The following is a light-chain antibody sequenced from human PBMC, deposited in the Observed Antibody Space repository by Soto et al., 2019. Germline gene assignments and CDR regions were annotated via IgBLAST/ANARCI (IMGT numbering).Light chain of an antibody. J-gene: IGLJ1*01. CDR1: SSDVGSYNL. Sequence: QSVLTQPASVSGSPGQSITISCTGTSSDVGSYNLVSWYQQHPGKAPKLIIYEDSKRPSGVSNRFSGSKSGNTASLTISGLQAEDEADYYCCSYAGCGTYVFGTGTKVTVL. CDR2: EDS. V-gene: IGLV2-23*01. CDR3: CSYAGCGTYV.